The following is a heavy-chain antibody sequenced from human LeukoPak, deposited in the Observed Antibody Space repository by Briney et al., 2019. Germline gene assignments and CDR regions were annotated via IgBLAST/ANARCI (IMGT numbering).Heavy chain of an antibody. CDR2: INPSGGST. CDR3: ARGAYYYGTGSPITHWFDP. CDR1: GYIFTSYY. Sequence: ASVKVSCKSCGYIFTSYYMHWVRQARGQGLEWMGIINPSGGSTSYAQKFQGRVTMNRDMSTSTVYMELSSLRSEDTAVYYCARGAYYYGTGSPITHWFDPWGQGTLVTVSS. D-gene: IGHD3-10*01. V-gene: IGHV1-46*01. J-gene: IGHJ5*02.